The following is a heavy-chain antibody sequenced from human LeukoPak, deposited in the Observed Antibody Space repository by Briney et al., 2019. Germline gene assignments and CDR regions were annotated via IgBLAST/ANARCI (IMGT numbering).Heavy chain of an antibody. J-gene: IGHJ1*01. CDR2: IDRSGST. V-gene: IGHV4-34*01. CDR1: GGSFSGYS. Sequence: SETLSLTCAVYGGSFSGYSWTWIRQPPGKGLEWIGEIDRSGSTNYNPSLKSRVTISVDKSKNQFSLKLSSVTAADTAVYYCADLKHEYFQHWGQGTLVTVSS. CDR3: ADLKHEYFQH.